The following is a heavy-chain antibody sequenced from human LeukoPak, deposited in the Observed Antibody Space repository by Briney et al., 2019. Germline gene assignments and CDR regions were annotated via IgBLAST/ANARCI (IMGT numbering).Heavy chain of an antibody. J-gene: IGHJ6*02. V-gene: IGHV3-30-3*01. CDR3: ASGRGSWYYYGMDV. Sequence: PGGSLRLSCAASGFTFSSYAMHWVRQAPGKGLEWVAVISYDGSNKYYADSVKGRFTISRDNSKNTLYLQMNSLRAEDTAVYYCASGRGSWYYYGMDVWGQGTTVTVSS. CDR1: GFTFSSYA. D-gene: IGHD3-10*01. CDR2: ISYDGSNK.